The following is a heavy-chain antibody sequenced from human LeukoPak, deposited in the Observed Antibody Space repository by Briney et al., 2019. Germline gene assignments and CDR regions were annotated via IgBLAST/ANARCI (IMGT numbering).Heavy chain of an antibody. Sequence: GASVKVSCKASGYTFTGYYMHWVRQAPGQGLEWMGWINPNSGGTNYAQKFQGRVTTTRDTSISTAYMELSRLRSDDTAVYYYARSNRAISEPFDPWGQGTLVTVSS. CDR1: GYTFTGYY. CDR2: INPNSGGT. V-gene: IGHV1-2*02. J-gene: IGHJ5*02. D-gene: IGHD1-14*01. CDR3: ARSNRAISEPFDP.